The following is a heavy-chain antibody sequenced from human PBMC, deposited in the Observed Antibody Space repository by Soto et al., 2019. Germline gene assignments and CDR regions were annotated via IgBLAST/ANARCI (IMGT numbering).Heavy chain of an antibody. CDR3: ARDFPGIVGATNAFDI. D-gene: IGHD1-26*01. V-gene: IGHV3-33*01. CDR1: GFTFRSYG. CDR2: IWYDGSNK. J-gene: IGHJ3*02. Sequence: QVQLVESGGGVVQPGRSLRLSCAASGFTFRSYGMHGVRQAPGKGLAWVAVIWYDGSNKYYADSVKGRFTISRDNSKNTLYLQMNSLRAEDTAVYYGARDFPGIVGATNAFDIWGQGTMVTFSS.